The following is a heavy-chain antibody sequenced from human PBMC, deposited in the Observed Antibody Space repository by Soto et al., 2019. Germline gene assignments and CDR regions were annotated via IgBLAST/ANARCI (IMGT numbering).Heavy chain of an antibody. V-gene: IGHV4-31*03. Sequence: QVQLQESGPGLVKPSQTLSLTCTVSGDSISSAVNYWSWIRQQPGKGLEWIGYFYHTGSTYYNPSLKSRVTISVDTSNNRFSLKLSSVTAADTALYYCARNLYPVRDAFDLWGQGTMVTVSS. CDR3: ARNLYPVRDAFDL. J-gene: IGHJ3*01. D-gene: IGHD2-2*02. CDR2: FYHTGST. CDR1: GDSISSAVNY.